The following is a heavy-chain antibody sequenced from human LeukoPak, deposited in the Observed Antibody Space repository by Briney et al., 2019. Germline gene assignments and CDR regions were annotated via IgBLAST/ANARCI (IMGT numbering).Heavy chain of an antibody. Sequence: SGTLSLTCAVYGGSFSGYYWSWIRQPPGKGLEWIGEINHSGSTNYNPSLKSRVTISVDTSKNQFSLKLSSVTAADTAVYYCARGGVVVVAATPIDYWGQGTLVTVSS. CDR2: INHSGST. D-gene: IGHD2-15*01. CDR1: GGSFSGYY. V-gene: IGHV4-34*01. J-gene: IGHJ4*02. CDR3: ARGGVVVVAATPIDY.